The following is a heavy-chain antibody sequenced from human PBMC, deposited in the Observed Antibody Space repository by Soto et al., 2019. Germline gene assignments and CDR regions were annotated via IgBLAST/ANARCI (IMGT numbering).Heavy chain of an antibody. J-gene: IGHJ4*02. CDR3: AHLDQYTTGMFEF. V-gene: IGHV2-5*02. D-gene: IGHD1-1*01. CDR2: IYWDDDK. CDR1: GFSVDTTGVA. Sequence: SGPTLVNPTQTRTLTCTFSGFSVDTTGVAVGWIRQPPGKALECLAVIYWDDDKRYNTSLSSRLTITKDTSKNKVALTMTSMETVDTAPYYGAHLDQYTTGMFEFWGQGAFVTLSS.